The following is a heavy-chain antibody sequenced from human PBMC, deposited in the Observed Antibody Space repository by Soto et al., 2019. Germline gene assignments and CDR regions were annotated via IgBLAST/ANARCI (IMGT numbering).Heavy chain of an antibody. D-gene: IGHD4-17*01. J-gene: IGHJ4*02. CDR2: IYYSGRT. CDR3: ARNDHGGNPFFAN. CDR1: GGSLSNYY. Sequence: QVQLQESGPGLVKPSETLSLTCTVSGGSLSNYYWSWIRQPPGKGLEWIGYIYYSGRTNYNPSLQIRLTMSVDTSKNQVSLKLNSVTAADTAVYYCARNDHGGNPFFANWGQGTLVTVSS. V-gene: IGHV4-59*01.